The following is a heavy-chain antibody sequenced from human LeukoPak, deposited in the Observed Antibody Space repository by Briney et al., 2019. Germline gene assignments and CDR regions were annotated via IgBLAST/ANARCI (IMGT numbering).Heavy chain of an antibody. V-gene: IGHV3-30-3*01. CDR2: ISYDGSNK. CDR1: GFTFSSYA. J-gene: IGHJ4*02. CDR3: ARAARNLDRGSYALGY. Sequence: PGGSLRLSCAASGFTFSSYAMNWVRQAPGKGLEWVVVISYDGSNKYYADSVKGRFTISRDNSKNTLYLQMNSLRSDDTAVYYCARAARNLDRGSYALGYWGQGTLVTVSS. D-gene: IGHD1-26*01.